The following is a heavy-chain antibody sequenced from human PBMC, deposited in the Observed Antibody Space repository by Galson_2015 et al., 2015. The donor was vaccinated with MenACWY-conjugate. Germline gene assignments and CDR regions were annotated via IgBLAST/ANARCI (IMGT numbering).Heavy chain of an antibody. V-gene: IGHV6-1*01. D-gene: IGHD1-7*01. CDR3: ARDWLELFGGWFDP. CDR1: GDSVSSNSAA. CDR2: TYYRSKWYN. J-gene: IGHJ5*02. Sequence: CAISGDSVSSNSAAWNWIRQSPSRGLEWLGRTYYRSKWYNDYAVSVKSRITINPDTSKNQFSLQLNSVTPEDTAVYYCARDWLELFGGWFDPWGQGTLVTVSS.